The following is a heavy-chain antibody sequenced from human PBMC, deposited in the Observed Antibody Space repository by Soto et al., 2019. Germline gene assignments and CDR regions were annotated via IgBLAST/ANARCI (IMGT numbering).Heavy chain of an antibody. V-gene: IGHV4-30-4*01. D-gene: IGHD3-16*01. Sequence: PSETLSLTCTVSGGSTSSDNYWSWIRQPPGKGLEWIGHIYYSGNTDYNPSLKSRLAISIDTSKNQFSRKRSSVTAADTAVYFCAREGGESSDGLYYFDSWGQGSLGTVSS. J-gene: IGHJ4*02. CDR2: IYYSGNT. CDR3: AREGGESSDGLYYFDS. CDR1: GGSTSSDNY.